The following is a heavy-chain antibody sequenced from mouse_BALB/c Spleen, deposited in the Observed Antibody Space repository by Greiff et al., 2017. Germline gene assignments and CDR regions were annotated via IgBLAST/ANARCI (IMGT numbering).Heavy chain of an antibody. D-gene: IGHD2-10*02. Sequence: VKLQESGAELMKPGASVKISCKATGYTFSSYWIEWVKQRPGHGLEWIGEILPGSGSTNYNEKFKGKATFTADTSSNTAYMQLSSLTSEDSAVYYCASGYGNPYYAMDYWGQGTSVTVSS. V-gene: IGHV1-9*01. CDR3: ASGYGNPYYAMDY. CDR1: GYTFSSYW. J-gene: IGHJ4*01. CDR2: ILPGSGST.